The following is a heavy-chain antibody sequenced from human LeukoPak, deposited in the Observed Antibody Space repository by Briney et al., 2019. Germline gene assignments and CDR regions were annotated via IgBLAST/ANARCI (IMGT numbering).Heavy chain of an antibody. CDR3: ARLGRYTYYYDSSTDAFDI. D-gene: IGHD3-22*01. CDR1: GYSFTSYW. J-gene: IGHJ3*02. V-gene: IGHV5-10-1*01. Sequence: GESLKISCKGSGYSFTSYWISGVRQMPGKGLEWMGRIDPSDSYTNYSPSFQGHVTISADKSISTAYLQWSSLKASDTAMYYCARLGRYTYYYDSSTDAFDIWGQGTMVTVSS. CDR2: IDPSDSYT.